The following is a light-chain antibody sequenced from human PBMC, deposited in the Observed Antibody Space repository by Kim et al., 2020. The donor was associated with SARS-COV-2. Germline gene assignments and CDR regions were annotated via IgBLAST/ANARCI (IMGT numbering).Light chain of an antibody. V-gene: IGLV1-44*01. CDR2: SND. Sequence: GRGVTISCSGSISNIVSNVVNWYQQLPGTAPKLLMYSNDYRPSGVPDRFSGSKSGTSASLAISGLQSEDEADYYCAAWDDSLKGSVFGGGTQLTVL. J-gene: IGLJ3*02. CDR1: ISNIVSNV. CDR3: AAWDDSLKGSV.